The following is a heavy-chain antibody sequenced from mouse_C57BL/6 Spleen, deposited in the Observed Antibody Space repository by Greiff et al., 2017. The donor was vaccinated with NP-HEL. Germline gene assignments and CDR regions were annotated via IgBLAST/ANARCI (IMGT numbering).Heavy chain of an antibody. V-gene: IGHV14-3*01. CDR3: ARTTGGYFDV. CDR2: IDPANGNT. Sequence: EVQLQQSVAELVRPGASVKLSCTASGFNIKNTYIHWVKQRPEQGLEWIGRIDPANGNTKYAPKFQGKATITADTSSNTAYLQLSSLTSEDTAIYYCARTTGGYFDVWGTGTTVTVSS. D-gene: IGHD4-1*02. J-gene: IGHJ1*03. CDR1: GFNIKNTY.